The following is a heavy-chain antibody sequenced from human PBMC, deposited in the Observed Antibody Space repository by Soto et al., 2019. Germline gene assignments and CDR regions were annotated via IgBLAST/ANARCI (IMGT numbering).Heavy chain of an antibody. D-gene: IGHD2-2*01. CDR2: INPSGGST. J-gene: IGHJ3*02. CDR1: GYTFTSYY. CDR3: ARSIVVVPAAGRFSAFDI. Sequence: QVQLVQFGAEVKKPGASVKVSCKASGYTFTSYYMHWVRQAPGQGLEWMGIINPSGGSTSYAQKFQGRVTMTRDTSTSTVYMELSSLRSEDTAVYYCARSIVVVPAAGRFSAFDIWGQGTMVTVSS. V-gene: IGHV1-46*01.